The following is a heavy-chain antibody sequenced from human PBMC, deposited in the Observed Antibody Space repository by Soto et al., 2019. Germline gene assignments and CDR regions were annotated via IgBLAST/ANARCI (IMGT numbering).Heavy chain of an antibody. CDR3: VRGRSFDYKSTPPPIFDP. CDR1: GFIFSSYD. D-gene: IGHD3-9*01. J-gene: IGHJ5*02. Sequence: EVQLVESGGGLVQPGGSLRLSCAASGFIFSSYDIHWVRQVTGKGLEWVSGIGTLGDTYYSGSVRGRFTISRENAKNSVHLEMNSLRAGDTAVYYCVRGRSFDYKSTPPPIFDPLGQGTQVTVSS. CDR2: IGTLGDT. V-gene: IGHV3-13*01.